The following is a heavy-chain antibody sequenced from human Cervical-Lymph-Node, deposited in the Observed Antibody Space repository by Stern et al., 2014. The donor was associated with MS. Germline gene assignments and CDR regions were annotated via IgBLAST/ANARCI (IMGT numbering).Heavy chain of an antibody. CDR1: GYTFSTYG. CDR3: ARDPRIAVAGTGGGFDP. J-gene: IGHJ5*02. CDR2: ISGYNDNT. V-gene: IGHV1-18*01. Sequence: VQLVESGTEVKKPGASVKVSCKSSGYTFSTYGISWVRQAPGQGIEWMGWISGYNDNTNYVEKCQGRVTMTKDTSTSTAYMELRSLTSDDTAVYYCARDPRIAVAGTGGGFDPWGQGTLVTVSS. D-gene: IGHD6-19*01.